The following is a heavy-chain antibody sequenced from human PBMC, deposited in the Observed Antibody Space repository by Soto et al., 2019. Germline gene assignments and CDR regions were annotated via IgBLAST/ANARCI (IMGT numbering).Heavy chain of an antibody. Sequence: QLHLVQSGAVVKKPGASVTVSCSASGYPVTAYYMHWVRQAPGRGLEWMGGINPATGAAKYTQTFRGRVTMPGDPSTSTVLRELSRLTSEDTAVFYCARGGGVGVAGSAAFDMWGQGTLVTVSS. CDR3: ARGGGVGVAGSAAFDM. V-gene: IGHV1-2*02. D-gene: IGHD3-3*01. J-gene: IGHJ3*02. CDR1: GYPVTAYY. CDR2: INPATGAA.